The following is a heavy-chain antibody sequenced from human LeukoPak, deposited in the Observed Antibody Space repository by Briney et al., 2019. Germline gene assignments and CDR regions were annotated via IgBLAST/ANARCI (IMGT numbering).Heavy chain of an antibody. CDR1: GYTFTSYG. J-gene: IGHJ5*02. V-gene: IGHV1-18*01. CDR2: ISAYNGNT. CDR3: ARGKMVRGAGDWFDP. D-gene: IGHD3-10*01. Sequence: ASVKVSCKASGYTFTSYGISWVRQAPGQGLEWMGWISAYNGNTNYAQKPQGRVTMITDTSTSTAYMELRSLRSDDTAVYYCARGKMVRGAGDWFDPWGQGTLVTVSS.